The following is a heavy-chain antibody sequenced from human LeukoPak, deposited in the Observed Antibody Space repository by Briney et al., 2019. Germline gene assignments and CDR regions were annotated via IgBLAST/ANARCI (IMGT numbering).Heavy chain of an antibody. CDR2: MNPNSGNT. D-gene: IGHD3-3*01. CDR1: GYTFTSYD. CDR3: ARERGSYVFWSGYRYWYFDL. V-gene: IGHV1-8*01. J-gene: IGHJ2*01. Sequence: ASVKVSCKASGYTFTSYDINWVRQATGQGLEWMGWMNPNSGNTGYAQKFQGRVTMTRNTSISTAYMELSSLRSEDTAVYYCARERGSYVFWSGYRYWYFDLWGRGTLVTVSS.